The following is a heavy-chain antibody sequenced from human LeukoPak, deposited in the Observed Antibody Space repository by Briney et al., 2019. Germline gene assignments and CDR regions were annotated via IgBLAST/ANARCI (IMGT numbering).Heavy chain of an antibody. CDR1: GGSISSYY. CDR2: IYYSGST. J-gene: IGHJ4*02. V-gene: IGHV4-59*01. Sequence: PSETLSLTCTVSGGSISSYYWSWIRQPPGKGLEWIGYIYYSGSTNYNPSLKSRVTISVDTSKNQFSLKLSSVTAADTAVYYCAGSFGYYYDSSGPFDYWGQGTLVTVSS. CDR3: AGSFGYYYDSSGPFDY. D-gene: IGHD3-22*01.